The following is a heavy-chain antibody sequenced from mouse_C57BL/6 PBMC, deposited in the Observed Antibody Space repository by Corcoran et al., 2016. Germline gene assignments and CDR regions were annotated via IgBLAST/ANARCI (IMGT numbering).Heavy chain of an antibody. CDR2: INPNNGGT. CDR3: ARRGYDYDTDFDY. D-gene: IGHD2-4*01. Sequence: EVQLQQSGPELVKPGASVKISCKASGYTFTDYYMNWVKQSHGKSLKWIGDINPNNGGTSYNQKFKGKATLTVDKSSSTAYMELRSLTSEDSAVYYCARRGYDYDTDFDYWGQGTTLTVSS. CDR1: GYTFTDYY. V-gene: IGHV1-26*01. J-gene: IGHJ2*01.